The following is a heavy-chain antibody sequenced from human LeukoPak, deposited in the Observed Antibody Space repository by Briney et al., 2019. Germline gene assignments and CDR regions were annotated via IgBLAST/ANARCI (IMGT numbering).Heavy chain of an antibody. D-gene: IGHD4-17*01. CDR1: GGSISTYY. Sequence: PSETLSLTCAVSGGSISTYYWSWIRQPPGKGLEWIGYIYHGGSAMYSPSLRSRVTISVDRPNNHFSLKLTSVTAADTAVYFCAITTRDDFGEYFSDYWGQGTLVTVSS. J-gene: IGHJ4*02. CDR3: AITTRDDFGEYFSDY. V-gene: IGHV4-59*01. CDR2: IYHGGSA.